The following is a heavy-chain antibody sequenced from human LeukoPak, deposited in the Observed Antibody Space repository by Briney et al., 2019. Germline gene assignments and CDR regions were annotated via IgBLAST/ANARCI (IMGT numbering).Heavy chain of an antibody. D-gene: IGHD6-13*01. CDR3: ARAGAAAGTFDY. CDR1: GFTFSSYS. CDR2: IYSGGST. Sequence: PGGSLRLSCAASGFTFSSYSMNWVRQAPGKGLEWVSVIYSGGSTYYADSVKGRFTISRDNSKNTLYLQMNSLRAEDTAVYYCARAGAAAGTFDYWGQGTLVTVSS. V-gene: IGHV3-53*01. J-gene: IGHJ4*02.